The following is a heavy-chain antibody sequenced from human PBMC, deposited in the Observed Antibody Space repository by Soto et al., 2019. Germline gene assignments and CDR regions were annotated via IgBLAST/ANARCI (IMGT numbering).Heavy chain of an antibody. CDR2: IGGSGGTT. D-gene: IGHD6-13*01. Sequence: EVQLLESGGGLVQPGGSLRLSCAASGFTFSSYAMSWVRQAPGKGLEWVSGIGGSGGTTYYADSVKGRFTISRDNSKNMLFLQMNSLRAEDTAVYYCAKEGSLTAALDYWGQGTLVTVSS. J-gene: IGHJ4*02. CDR1: GFTFSSYA. V-gene: IGHV3-23*01. CDR3: AKEGSLTAALDY.